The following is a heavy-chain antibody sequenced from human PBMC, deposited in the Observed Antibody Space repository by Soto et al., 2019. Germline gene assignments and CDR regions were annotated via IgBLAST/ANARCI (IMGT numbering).Heavy chain of an antibody. CDR1: GFTFSSYA. V-gene: IGHV3-23*01. CDR2: ISGSGGST. Sequence: EVQLLESGGGLVQPGGSLRLSCAASGFTFSSYAMSWVRQAPGKGLEWISAISGSGGSTYYADSVKGRFTISRDNSKNTLYLQMNSLRAEDTAVYYCAKDSFSLLDYFDYWGQGTLVTGSS. J-gene: IGHJ4*02. CDR3: AKDSFSLLDYFDY.